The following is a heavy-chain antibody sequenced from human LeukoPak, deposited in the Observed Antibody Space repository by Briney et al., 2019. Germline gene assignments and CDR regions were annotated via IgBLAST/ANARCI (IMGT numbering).Heavy chain of an antibody. D-gene: IGHD6-19*01. CDR2: ISGSGGST. CDR3: AKSQYSSGWYGLFDY. CDR1: GFTFSSYA. J-gene: IGHJ4*02. Sequence: GGSLRLSCAASGFTFSSYAMSWVRQAPGKGLEWVSVISGSGGSTYYADSVKGRFTISRDNSKNTLYLQMNSLRAEDTAVYYCAKSQYSSGWYGLFDYWGQGTLVTVSS. V-gene: IGHV3-23*01.